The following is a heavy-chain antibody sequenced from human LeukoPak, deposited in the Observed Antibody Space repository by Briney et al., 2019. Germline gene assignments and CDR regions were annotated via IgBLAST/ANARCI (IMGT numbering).Heavy chain of an antibody. CDR3: ARDRRRWELLRGDAFDI. CDR2: INWNGGST. CDR1: GFTFYDYG. D-gene: IGHD1-26*01. Sequence: GGSLRLSCAASGFTFYDYGMSWVRQAPGKGLEWVSGINWNGGSTGYADSVKGRFTISRDNAKNSLYLQMNSLRAEDTALYYCARDRRRWELLRGDAFDIWGQGTMVTVSS. J-gene: IGHJ3*02. V-gene: IGHV3-20*04.